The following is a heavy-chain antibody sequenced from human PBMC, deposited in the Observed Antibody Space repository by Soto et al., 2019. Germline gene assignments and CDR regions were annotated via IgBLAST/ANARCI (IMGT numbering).Heavy chain of an antibody. V-gene: IGHV1-46*01. D-gene: IGHD3-22*01. J-gene: IGHJ4*02. CDR3: ATTDTSGYTSFDF. CDR1: GYTFTSYY. CDR2: INPSGGST. Sequence: ASVKVSCKASGYTFTSYYMHWVRQAPGQGLEWMGIINPSGGSTSYAQKFQGRVTMTRDTSTSTVYMELSSLRSEDTAVYYCATTDTSGYTSFDFWGPRNLVIVSS.